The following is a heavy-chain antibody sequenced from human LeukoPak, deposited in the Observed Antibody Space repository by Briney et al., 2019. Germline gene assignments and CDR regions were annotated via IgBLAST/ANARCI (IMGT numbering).Heavy chain of an antibody. CDR3: ARDQSLFPDAFDI. CDR2: ISYDGSNK. J-gene: IGHJ3*02. Sequence: GGSLRLSCVASGFSISSHWMSWVRQAPGKGLERVAVISYDGSNKYYADSVKGRFTISRDNSKNTLYLQMNSLRAEDTAVYYCARDQSLFPDAFDIWGQGTMVTVSS. V-gene: IGHV3-30-3*01. D-gene: IGHD2-21*01. CDR1: GFSISSHW.